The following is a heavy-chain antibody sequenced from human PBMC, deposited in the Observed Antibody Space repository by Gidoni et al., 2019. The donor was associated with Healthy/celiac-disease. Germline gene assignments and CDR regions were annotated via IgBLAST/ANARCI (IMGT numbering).Heavy chain of an antibody. V-gene: IGHV3-30-3*01. Sequence: QGQLVESGGGVVQPGRSLRHSCAASGFTFRSYAQHWVRQAPGKGLEWVAVISYDGSNKYYADSVKGRFTISRDNSKNTLYLQMNSLRAEDTAVYYCARERGGVYYYGSGSYYDYWGQGTLVTVSS. J-gene: IGHJ4*02. CDR1: GFTFRSYA. D-gene: IGHD3-10*01. CDR3: ARERGGVYYYGSGSYYDY. CDR2: ISYDGSNK.